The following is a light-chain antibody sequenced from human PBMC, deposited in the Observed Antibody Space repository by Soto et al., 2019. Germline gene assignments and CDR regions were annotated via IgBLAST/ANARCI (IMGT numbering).Light chain of an antibody. CDR2: EVS. Sequence: QSVLTQPASVSGSPGQSITISCTGTSSDVGAYNYVSWYQQRPGKAPKLMIYEVSNRPSGVSNRFSGSKSGNTASLTISGLQAEDEADYYCSSYTGSSTLVFGGGTQLTVL. CDR3: SSYTGSSTLV. J-gene: IGLJ3*02. V-gene: IGLV2-14*01. CDR1: SSDVGAYNY.